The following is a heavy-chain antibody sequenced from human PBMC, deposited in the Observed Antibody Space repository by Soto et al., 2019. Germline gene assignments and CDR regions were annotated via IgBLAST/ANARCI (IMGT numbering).Heavy chain of an antibody. CDR1: GFTFSSYG. J-gene: IGHJ4*02. Sequence: GGSLRLSCAASGFTFSSYGMHWVRQAPGKGLEWVAVISYDGSNKYYADSVKGRFTISRDNSKNTLYLQMNSLRAEDTAVYYCAKDLRPSGLDYFDYWGQGTLVTVSS. V-gene: IGHV3-30*18. D-gene: IGHD3-10*01. CDR2: ISYDGSNK. CDR3: AKDLRPSGLDYFDY.